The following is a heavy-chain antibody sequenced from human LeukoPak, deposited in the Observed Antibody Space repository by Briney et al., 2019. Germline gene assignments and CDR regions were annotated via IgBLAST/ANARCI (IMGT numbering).Heavy chain of an antibody. CDR1: GFTFGTHW. CDR2: LNSDGSST. V-gene: IGHV3-74*01. J-gene: IGHJ6*02. CDR3: AREYYYNMDV. Sequence: PGGSLRLSCAASGFTFGTHWMHWVRQAPGKGLVWVSRLNSDGSSTHYAGSVQGRFTISRDNAKNTLYLQMNSLRAEDTAVYYCAREYYYNMDVWGQGTTVTVSS.